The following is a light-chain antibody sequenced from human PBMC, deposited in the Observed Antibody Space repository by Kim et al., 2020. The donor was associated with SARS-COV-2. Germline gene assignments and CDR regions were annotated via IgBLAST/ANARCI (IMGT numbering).Light chain of an antibody. J-gene: IGLJ3*02. V-gene: IGLV1-44*01. CDR2: RNN. CDR3: ATWDDSLNAWV. Sequence: GQRVTISCSGSNSNIGVNTVNWYQQFPGTAPKLLIYRNNQRPSGVPDRFSGSKSGISASLALSGLLSEDEADYYCATWDDSLNAWVFGGGTKLTVL. CDR1: NSNIGVNT.